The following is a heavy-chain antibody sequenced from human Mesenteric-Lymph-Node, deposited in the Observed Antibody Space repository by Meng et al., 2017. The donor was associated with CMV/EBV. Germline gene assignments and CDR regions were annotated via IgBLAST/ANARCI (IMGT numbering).Heavy chain of an antibody. CDR1: GFTFSNAW. CDR3: TTDTIVVVPAAGSTPGGGMDV. Sequence: GESLKISCAASGFTFSNAWMSWVRQAPGKGLEWVGRIKSKTDGGTTDYSAPVKGRFTISRDDSKNTLYLQMNSLKTEDTAVYYCTTDTIVVVPAAGSTPGGGMDVWGQGTTVTVSS. V-gene: IGHV3-15*01. CDR2: IKSKTDGGTT. D-gene: IGHD2-2*01. J-gene: IGHJ6*02.